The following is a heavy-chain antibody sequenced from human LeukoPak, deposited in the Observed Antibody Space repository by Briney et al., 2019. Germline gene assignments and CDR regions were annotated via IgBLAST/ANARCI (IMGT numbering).Heavy chain of an antibody. Sequence: PSETLSLTCTVSGGSISSGGYYWSWIRQPPGKGLEWIGYIYHSGSTYYNPSLKSRVTISVDRSKDQFSLKLSSVTAADTAVYYCARVPKGGHFDYWGQGTLVTVSS. J-gene: IGHJ4*02. D-gene: IGHD3-16*01. V-gene: IGHV4-30-2*01. CDR3: ARVPKGGHFDY. CDR1: GGSISSGGYY. CDR2: IYHSGST.